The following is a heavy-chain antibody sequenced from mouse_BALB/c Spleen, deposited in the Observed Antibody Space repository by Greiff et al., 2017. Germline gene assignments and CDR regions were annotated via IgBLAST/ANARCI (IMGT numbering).Heavy chain of an antibody. CDR2: IRLKSNNYAT. CDR1: GFTFSNYW. D-gene: IGHD3-3*01. Sequence: GASMKLSCVASGFTFSNYWMNWVRQSPEKGLEWVAEIRLKSNNYATHYAESVKGRFTISRDDSKSSVNMQMNNVRAEDTGIYYCTGWSWFAYWGQGTLVTVSA. CDR3: TGWSWFAY. J-gene: IGHJ3*01. V-gene: IGHV6-6*02.